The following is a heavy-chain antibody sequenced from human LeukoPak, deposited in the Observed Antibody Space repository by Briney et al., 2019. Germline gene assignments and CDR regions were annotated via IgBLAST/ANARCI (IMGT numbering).Heavy chain of an antibody. Sequence: GGSLRLSCAASGFTFDDYGMSWVRQAPGKGLGWVSGINWNGGSTGYADSVKGRFTTSRDNAKNSLYLQMNSLRAEDTAVYYCARDVSGSYPRGDYWGQGTLVTVSS. CDR2: INWNGGST. V-gene: IGHV3-20*04. CDR1: GFTFDDYG. J-gene: IGHJ4*02. D-gene: IGHD3-10*01. CDR3: ARDVSGSYPRGDY.